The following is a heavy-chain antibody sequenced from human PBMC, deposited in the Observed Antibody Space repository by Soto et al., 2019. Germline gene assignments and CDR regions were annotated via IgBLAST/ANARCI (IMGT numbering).Heavy chain of an antibody. Sequence: SETLSLTGTVYGGSLSGYYWSWIRQPPGKGLEWIGEINRSGSTNYNPSLKSRVTISVDTSKNQFSLKLSSVSAADTAVYYCAREVQAAGLDNWGQGTLVTVSS. CDR1: GGSLSGYY. CDR2: INRSGST. CDR3: AREVQAAGLDN. V-gene: IGHV4-34*01. D-gene: IGHD6-13*01. J-gene: IGHJ4*02.